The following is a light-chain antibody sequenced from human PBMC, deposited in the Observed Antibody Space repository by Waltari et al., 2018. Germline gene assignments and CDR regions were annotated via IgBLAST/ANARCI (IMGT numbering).Light chain of an antibody. Sequence: QSALAQPASVSGSPGPSITLSCSETSSDVAGYDYVSWYQQHPGKAPKLMIYDVSKRPSGVSNRVSGSKSGNTASLTISGLQAEDEADYYCSSYTSSSTRVFGGGTKLTVL. J-gene: IGLJ3*02. CDR3: SSYTSSSTRV. CDR2: DVS. CDR1: SSDVAGYDY. V-gene: IGLV2-14*01.